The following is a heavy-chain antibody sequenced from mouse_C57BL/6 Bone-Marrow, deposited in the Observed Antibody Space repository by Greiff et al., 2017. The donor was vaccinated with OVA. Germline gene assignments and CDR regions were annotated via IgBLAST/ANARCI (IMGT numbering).Heavy chain of an antibody. CDR2: ISSGSSTI. J-gene: IGHJ4*01. V-gene: IGHV5-17*01. CDR1: GFNFRDHG. D-gene: IGHD2-5*01. Sequence: EVMLVESGGGLVKPGGSLKLSCAASGFNFRDHGMHWVRPAPETGLEWVAYISSGSSTIYYADTVKGRFTISRDNAKNTLFLQMTSLRSEDTAMYYCGRRSNYYAMDYWGQGTSVTVSS. CDR3: GRRSNYYAMDY.